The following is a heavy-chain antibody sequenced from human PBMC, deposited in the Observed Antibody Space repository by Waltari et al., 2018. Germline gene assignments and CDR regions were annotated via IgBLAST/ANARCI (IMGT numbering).Heavy chain of an antibody. V-gene: IGHV3-23*01. D-gene: IGHD3-22*01. CDR2: IRGAGDKT. Sequence: EVQLLESGGGLVQPGGSLRLSCVASGFTFSNYVMSWVRQAPGKGLEWVSLIRGAGDKTYHADSVKGRFTSSRDNSKNTLYLQINSLRPEDTAVYYCAKKADYYDSSATFDSWGQGALVTVSS. CDR1: GFTFSNYV. J-gene: IGHJ4*02. CDR3: AKKADYYDSSATFDS.